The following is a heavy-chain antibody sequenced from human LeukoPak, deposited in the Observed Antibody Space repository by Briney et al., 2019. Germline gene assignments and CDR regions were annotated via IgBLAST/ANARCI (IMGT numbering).Heavy chain of an antibody. CDR3: ARGQQWFDP. CDR1: GVSISSYY. D-gene: IGHD6-13*01. Sequence: SETLSLTCTVSGVSISSYYWTWIRQPPGKGLEWIGYIYSSGSTKYNPSLKSPITISVDTSKNQLSLKLSSVTAADTAVYYCARGQQWFDPWGQGTLVTVSS. CDR2: IYSSGST. J-gene: IGHJ5*02. V-gene: IGHV4-59*12.